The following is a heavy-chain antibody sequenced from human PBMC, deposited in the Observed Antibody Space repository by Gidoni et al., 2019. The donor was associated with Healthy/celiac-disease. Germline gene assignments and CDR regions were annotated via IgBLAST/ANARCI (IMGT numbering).Heavy chain of an antibody. CDR1: GFTFSSYE. Sequence: EVQLVESGGGLVQPGGSLRLSCAASGFTFSSYEMNWVRQAPGKGLEWVSYISSSGSTIYYADSVKGRFTISRDNAKNSLYLQMNSLRAEDTAVYYCARIGVGAPPDWWGQGTLVTVSS. CDR2: ISSSGSTI. J-gene: IGHJ4*02. V-gene: IGHV3-48*03. D-gene: IGHD1-26*01. CDR3: ARIGVGAPPDW.